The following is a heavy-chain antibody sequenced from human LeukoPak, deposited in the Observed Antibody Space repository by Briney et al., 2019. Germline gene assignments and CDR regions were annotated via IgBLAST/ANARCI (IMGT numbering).Heavy chain of an antibody. CDR1: GFTFSSYE. Sequence: GGSLRLSCAASGFTFSSYEMNWVRQAPGRGLEWISYISSSGSTIYHADSVKGRFTISRDNAKNSLYLQMNSLRAEGTAVYYCARDGPYDSSGYFDFWGQGALVTVSS. CDR2: ISSSGSTI. CDR3: ARDGPYDSSGYFDF. J-gene: IGHJ4*02. V-gene: IGHV3-48*03. D-gene: IGHD3-22*01.